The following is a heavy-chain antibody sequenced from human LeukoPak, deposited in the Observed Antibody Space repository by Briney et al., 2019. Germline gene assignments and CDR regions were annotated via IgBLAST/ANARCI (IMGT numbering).Heavy chain of an antibody. J-gene: IGHJ3*02. CDR3: ARDPGEDTALDAFDI. CDR1: GGSISSSSYY. V-gene: IGHV4-39*07. D-gene: IGHD7-27*01. CDR2: IYYSGST. Sequence: PSETLSLTCTVSGGSISSSSYYWGWIRQPPGKGLEWIGSIYYSGSTYYNPSLKSRVTISVDTSKNQFSLKLSSVTAADTAVYYCARDPGEDTALDAFDIWGQGTMVTVSS.